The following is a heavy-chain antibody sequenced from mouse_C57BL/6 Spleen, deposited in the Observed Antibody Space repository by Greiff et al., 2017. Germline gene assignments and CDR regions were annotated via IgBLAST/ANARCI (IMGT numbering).Heavy chain of an antibody. D-gene: IGHD1-1*01. J-gene: IGHJ4*01. Sequence: VQLQQSGPELVKPGASVKISCKASGYSFTDYNMNWVKQSNGKSLEWIGVINPNYGTTSYNQKFKGKATLTVDQSSSTAYMQLNSLTSEDSSVYYCARGDYYGSSFYAMDYWGQGTSVTVSS. CDR2: INPNYGTT. CDR3: ARGDYYGSSFYAMDY. V-gene: IGHV1-39*01. CDR1: GYSFTDYN.